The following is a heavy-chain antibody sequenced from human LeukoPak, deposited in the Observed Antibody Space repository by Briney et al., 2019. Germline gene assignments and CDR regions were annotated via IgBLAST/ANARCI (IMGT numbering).Heavy chain of an antibody. J-gene: IGHJ4*02. CDR3: TTGAAGQ. D-gene: IGHD6-13*01. V-gene: IGHV3-15*01. CDR1: GFIFINAW. Sequence: GGSLRLSCAASGFIFINAWMSLVRQAPGKGLEWVGLIKSKSDGGTTDYAAPVRGRFSISRDDSKNALYLQMNSLKTEDTAVYYCTTGAAGQWGQGTLVTVSS. CDR2: IKSKSDGGTT.